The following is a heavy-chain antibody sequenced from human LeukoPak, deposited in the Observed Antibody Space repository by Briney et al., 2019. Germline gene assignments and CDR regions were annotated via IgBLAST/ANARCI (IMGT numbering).Heavy chain of an antibody. J-gene: IGHJ4*02. CDR2: INPNSGGT. D-gene: IGHD3-10*01. V-gene: IGHV1-2*02. Sequence: GASVKVSCKASGYTFTGYYMHWVRQAPGQGLEWMGWINPNSGGTNYAQKFQGRVTMTRDTSISTAYMELSRPRSDDTAVYYCARGRGSLWFGELLHFDYWGQETLVTVSS. CDR3: ARGRGSLWFGELLHFDY. CDR1: GYTFTGYY.